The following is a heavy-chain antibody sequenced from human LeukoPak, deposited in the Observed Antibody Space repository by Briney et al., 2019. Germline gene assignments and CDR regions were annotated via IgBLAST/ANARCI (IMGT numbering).Heavy chain of an antibody. CDR3: ATPVPAAGHSYYYYGMDV. CDR2: FDPEDGET. Sequence: GASVKVSCKVSGYTLTELSMHWVRQAPGNGLEWMGGFDPEDGETIYAQKFQGRVTMTEDTSTDTAYMELSSLRSEDTAVYYCATPVPAAGHSYYYYGMDVWGQGTTVTVSS. J-gene: IGHJ6*02. CDR1: GYTLTELS. D-gene: IGHD2-2*01. V-gene: IGHV1-24*01.